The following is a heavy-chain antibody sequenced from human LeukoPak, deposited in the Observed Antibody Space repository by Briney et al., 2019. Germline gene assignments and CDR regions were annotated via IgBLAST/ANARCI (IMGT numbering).Heavy chain of an antibody. CDR3: ARDTYNWNDYYSSGMGV. D-gene: IGHD1-1*01. CDR1: GGSVSTDSSY. CDR2: NDRGGT. Sequence: SETLSLTCAVSGGSVSTDSSYWNWIRQTPGKGLEWIGYNDRGGTNYNPSLKSRVTISIDTSKNQFSLKVTSVTAEDTAVYYCARDTYNWNDYYSSGMGVWGKGTTVTVSS. J-gene: IGHJ6*04. V-gene: IGHV4-61*01.